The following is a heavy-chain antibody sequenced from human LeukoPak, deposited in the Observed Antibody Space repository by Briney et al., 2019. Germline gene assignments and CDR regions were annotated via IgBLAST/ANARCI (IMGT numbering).Heavy chain of an antibody. CDR1: GFTFSSYA. J-gene: IGHJ4*02. CDR3: VKDLDFWNGDYFDY. CDR2: ISGSGGST. V-gene: IGHV3-23*01. D-gene: IGHD3-3*01. Sequence: GGSLRLSCAASGFTFSSYAMSWVRKAPGKGLEWVSAISGSGGSTYYADSVKGRFTISRDNSKNTLYLQMNSLRAEDTAVYYCVKDLDFWNGDYFDYWGQGTLVTVSS.